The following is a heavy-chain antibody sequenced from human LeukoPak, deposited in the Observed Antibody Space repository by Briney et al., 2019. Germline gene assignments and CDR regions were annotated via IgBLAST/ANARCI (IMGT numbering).Heavy chain of an antibody. J-gene: IGHJ4*02. V-gene: IGHV3-30*03. D-gene: IGHD1-26*01. Sequence: GGSLRLSCAASGFTFSSYGMHWVRQAPGKGLEWVAVISYDGSNKYYADSVKGRFTISRDNAKNSLYLQMNNLRAEDTAVYYCARRRDSGSLQHFDYWGQGTLVTVSS. CDR1: GFTFSSYG. CDR2: ISYDGSNK. CDR3: ARRRDSGSLQHFDY.